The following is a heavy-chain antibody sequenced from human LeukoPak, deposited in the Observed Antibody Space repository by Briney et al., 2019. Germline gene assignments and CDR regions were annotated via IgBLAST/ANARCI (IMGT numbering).Heavy chain of an antibody. V-gene: IGHV4-31*03. D-gene: IGHD6-13*01. J-gene: IGHJ6*02. CDR1: GGSISSGGYY. CDR2: IYYSGST. CDR3: ARDRVAAAGFDYYYYGMDV. Sequence: PSETLSLTCTVSGGSISSGGYYWSWIRQPPGKGLEWIGYIYYSGSTYYNPSLKSRVTISVDTSKNQFSLKLSSVTAADTAVYYCARDRVAAAGFDYYYYGMDVWGQGTTVTVSS.